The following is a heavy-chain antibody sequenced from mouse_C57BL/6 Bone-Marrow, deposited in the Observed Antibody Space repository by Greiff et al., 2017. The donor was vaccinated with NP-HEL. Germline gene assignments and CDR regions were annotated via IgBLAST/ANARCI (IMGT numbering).Heavy chain of an antibody. CDR1: GYAFSSSW. CDR3: ARPFITTVVDPPYYFDY. J-gene: IGHJ2*01. CDR2: IYPGDGDT. D-gene: IGHD1-1*01. V-gene: IGHV1-82*01. Sequence: LQESGPELVKPGASVKISCKASGYAFSSSWMNWVKQRPGKGLEWIGRIYPGDGDTNYNGKFKGKATLTADKSSSTAYMQLSSLTSEDSAVYFCARPFITTVVDPPYYFDYWGQGTTLTVSS.